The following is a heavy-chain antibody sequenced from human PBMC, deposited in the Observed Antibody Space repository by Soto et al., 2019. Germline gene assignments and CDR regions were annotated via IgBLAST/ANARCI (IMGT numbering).Heavy chain of an antibody. CDR3: TYCSSTSCYVGFDY. D-gene: IGHD2-2*01. Sequence: EVQLVESGGGLVKPGGSLRLSCAASGFTFSSYSMNWVRQAPGKGLEWVSSISSSSSYIYYADSVKGRFTISRDNAKNALYLQMNSLRAEDTSVYYCTYCSSTSCYVGFDYWGQGTLVTVSS. V-gene: IGHV3-21*01. CDR1: GFTFSSYS. J-gene: IGHJ4*02. CDR2: ISSSSSYI.